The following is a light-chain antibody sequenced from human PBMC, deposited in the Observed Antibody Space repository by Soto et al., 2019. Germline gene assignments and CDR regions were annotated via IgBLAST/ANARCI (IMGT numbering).Light chain of an antibody. V-gene: IGKV3D-15*01. J-gene: IGKJ5*01. CDR1: QSVSSF. CDR2: GTS. CDR3: QQRSDWPPIT. Sequence: ETMLTQSPATLSVSPGERVTLSCRASQSVSSFLAWYQQKPGQAPRLLFYGTSTRATGVPLRFSGSGSGTEFTLTISSLESGDSAIYYCQQRSDWPPITFGQGTRLEIK.